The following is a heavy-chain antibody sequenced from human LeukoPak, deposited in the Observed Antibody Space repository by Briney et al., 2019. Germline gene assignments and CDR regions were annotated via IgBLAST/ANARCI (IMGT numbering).Heavy chain of an antibody. V-gene: IGHV1-69*13. CDR2: IIPIFGTA. Sequence: WASVKVSCKASGYTFTDFYIHWVRQAPGQGLEWMGGIIPIFGTANYAQKFQGRVTITADESTSTAYMELSSLRSEDTAVYYCAREGDIVATIDWGQGTLVTVSS. CDR3: AREGDIVATID. CDR1: GYTFTDFY. J-gene: IGHJ4*02. D-gene: IGHD5-12*01.